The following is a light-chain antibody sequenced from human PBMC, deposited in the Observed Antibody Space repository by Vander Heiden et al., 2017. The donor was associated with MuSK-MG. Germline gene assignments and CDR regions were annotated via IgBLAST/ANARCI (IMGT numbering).Light chain of an antibody. Sequence: EIVLTQSPATLSLSPGERATLSCRASQSVSSYLAWYQQKPGQAPRLLIYDASRFSGSGSRTDFTLTISSLEPEDFAVYYCQQRSNCPLTFGGGTKVEIK. CDR3: QQRSNCPLT. V-gene: IGKV3-11*01. CDR2: DAS. J-gene: IGKJ4*01. CDR1: QSVSSY.